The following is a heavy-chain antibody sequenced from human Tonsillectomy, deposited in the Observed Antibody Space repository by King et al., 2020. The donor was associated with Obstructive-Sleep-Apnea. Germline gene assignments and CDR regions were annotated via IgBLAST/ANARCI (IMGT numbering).Heavy chain of an antibody. D-gene: IGHD2-2*01. CDR1: GCTFSSDA. Sequence: QLVQSGGGVGQPGGSLRLSFAASGCTFSSDAMHWVRTGPGKGLGLWALIRYGGSSKYYGYSVKGRFTISRENSKNTLYLQMNSLRAEDTAVYYCATDGGYCSSTSCQGDYWGQGTLVIVSS. CDR2: IRYGGSSK. CDR3: ATDGGYCSSTSCQGDY. J-gene: IGHJ4*02. V-gene: IGHV3-30*02.